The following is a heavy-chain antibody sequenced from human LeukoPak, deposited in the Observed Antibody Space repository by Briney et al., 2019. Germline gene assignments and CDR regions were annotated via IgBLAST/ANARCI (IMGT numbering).Heavy chain of an antibody. CDR3: AKDRYCSGGLCYADAFDV. D-gene: IGHD6-19*01. Sequence: GGSLRLSCAASGFSFSDYAMAWVRQAPGKGLQWVSDITGSGTRTDHADSVRGRFIISRDNSKNELYLQMNSLRVEDTAIYLCAKDRYCSGGLCYADAFDVWGQGIMVTVSS. CDR2: ITGSGTRT. V-gene: IGHV3-23*01. CDR1: GFSFSDYA. J-gene: IGHJ3*01.